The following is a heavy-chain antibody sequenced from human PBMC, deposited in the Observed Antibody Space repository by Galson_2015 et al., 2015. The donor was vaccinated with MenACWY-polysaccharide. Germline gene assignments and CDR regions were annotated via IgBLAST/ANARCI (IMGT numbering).Heavy chain of an antibody. CDR3: ARDPASTSWCYFDY. J-gene: IGHJ4*02. D-gene: IGHD6-13*01. V-gene: IGHV6-1*01. CDR1: GDSVSSNSAA. Sequence: CAISGDSVSSNSAARNWIRQPPSRGLEWLGRTYYRSKWYNDYAVSVKSRITINPDTSKNHFSLQLNSVTPDDTAIYYCARDPASTSWCYFDYWGQGTLVTVSS. CDR2: TYYRSKWYN.